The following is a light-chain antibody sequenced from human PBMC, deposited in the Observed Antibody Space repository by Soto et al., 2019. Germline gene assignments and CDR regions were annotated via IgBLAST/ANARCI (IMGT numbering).Light chain of an antibody. Sequence: ETVMTQSPATLSMSPGERATLSCRASQSLNSDLAWYQQKPGQAPRLLIYGASTRATGIPGRFSGSGSGTEFTLTISSLQSEDFAVYYCQQYNSWPLTFGVGTKVDIK. CDR1: QSLNSD. V-gene: IGKV3-15*01. CDR2: GAS. CDR3: QQYNSWPLT. J-gene: IGKJ4*01.